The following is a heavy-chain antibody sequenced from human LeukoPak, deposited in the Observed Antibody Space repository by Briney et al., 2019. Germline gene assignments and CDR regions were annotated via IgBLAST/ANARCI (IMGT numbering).Heavy chain of an antibody. V-gene: IGHV1-2*02. CDR1: GYTFTGYY. Sequence: GASVNVSCKASGYTFTGYYMHWVRQAPGQGLEWMGWINPNSGGTNYAQKFQGRVTMTRDTSISTAYMELSRLRSDDTAVYYCASPFMYSGYPSKYYYYYGMDVWGQGTTVTVSS. J-gene: IGHJ6*02. CDR3: ASPFMYSGYPSKYYYYYGMDV. CDR2: INPNSGGT. D-gene: IGHD5-12*01.